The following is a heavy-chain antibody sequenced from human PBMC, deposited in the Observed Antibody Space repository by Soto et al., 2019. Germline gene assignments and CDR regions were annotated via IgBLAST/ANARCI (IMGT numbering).Heavy chain of an antibody. Sequence: GGSLRLSCAASGFTFSSYSMNWVRQAPGKGLEWVSYISSSSSTIYYADSVKGRFTISRDNAKNSLYLQMNSLRDEDTAVYYCAREGRGLDSYGHYYYYGMDVWGQGTTVTVSS. CDR3: AREGRGLDSYGHYYYYGMDV. CDR2: ISSSSSTI. J-gene: IGHJ6*02. D-gene: IGHD5-18*01. CDR1: GFTFSSYS. V-gene: IGHV3-48*02.